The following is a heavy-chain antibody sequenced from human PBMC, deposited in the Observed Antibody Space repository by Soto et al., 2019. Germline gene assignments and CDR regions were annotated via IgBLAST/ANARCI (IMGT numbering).Heavy chain of an antibody. V-gene: IGHV3-30*18. CDR1: GFTFSSYG. J-gene: IGHJ3*02. Sequence: GGSLRLSCAASGFTFSSYGMHWVRQAPGKGLEWVAVISYDGSNKYYADSVKGRFTISRDNSKNTLYLQMNSLRAEDTAVYYCAKDRQGYYYVSDGSDIWGQGTMVTV. D-gene: IGHD3-10*02. CDR3: AKDRQGYYYVSDGSDI. CDR2: ISYDGSNK.